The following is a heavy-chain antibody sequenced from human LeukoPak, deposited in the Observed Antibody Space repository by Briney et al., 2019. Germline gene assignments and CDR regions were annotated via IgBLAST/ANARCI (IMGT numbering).Heavy chain of an antibody. D-gene: IGHD1-20*01. CDR3: AKSITGPTGGNWFDP. J-gene: IGHJ5*02. Sequence: GGSLRLSCAASGFTFSSYAMSWVRQAPGKGLEWVSAISNSGGSTYYEASVKGRFTISRDNSKNTLYLQMNSLRAEDTAVYYCAKSITGPTGGNWFDPWGQGTLVTVSS. CDR2: ISNSGGST. CDR1: GFTFSSYA. V-gene: IGHV3-23*01.